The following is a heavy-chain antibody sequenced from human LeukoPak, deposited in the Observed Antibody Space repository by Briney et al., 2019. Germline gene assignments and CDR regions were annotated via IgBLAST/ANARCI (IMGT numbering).Heavy chain of an antibody. V-gene: IGHV3-7*03. CDR3: ARDRAVRGQYGMDV. J-gene: IGHJ6*04. CDR2: IKQDGSEK. D-gene: IGHD3-10*01. CDR1: GFTFSGYW. Sequence: GGSLRLSCAASGFTFSGYWMSWVRQAPGKGLEWVANIKQDGSEKYSVDSVKGRFTISRDNAKNSLYLQMNSLRAEDTAVYYCARDRAVRGQYGMDVWGKGTTVTVSS.